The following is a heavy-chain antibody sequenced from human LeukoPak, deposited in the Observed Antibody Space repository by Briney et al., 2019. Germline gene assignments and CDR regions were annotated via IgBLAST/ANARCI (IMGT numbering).Heavy chain of an antibody. CDR2: ISAYNGNT. CDR1: GYTFTSYG. D-gene: IGHD5-24*01. J-gene: IGHJ4*02. Sequence: ASVKVSCKASGYTFTSYGISWVRQAPGQGLEWMGWISAYNGNTNYAQKLQGRVTMTTDTSTSTAYMELRSLRSDDTAVYYCAGVMRRDGYNRPLDYWGQGTLVTVSS. CDR3: AGVMRRDGYNRPLDY. V-gene: IGHV1-18*01.